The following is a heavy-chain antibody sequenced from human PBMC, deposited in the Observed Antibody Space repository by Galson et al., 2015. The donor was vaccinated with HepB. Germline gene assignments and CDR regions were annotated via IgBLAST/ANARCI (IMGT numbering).Heavy chain of an antibody. D-gene: IGHD6-13*01. J-gene: IGHJ4*02. Sequence: SLRLSCAASGFTFSSYSMNWVRQAPGKGLEWVSSISSSSSYIYYADSVKGRFTISRDNAKNSLYLQMNSLRAEDTAVYYCARLYSSSWTPPDYWGQGTLVTVSS. CDR3: ARLYSSSWTPPDY. CDR1: GFTFSSYS. V-gene: IGHV3-21*01. CDR2: ISSSSSYI.